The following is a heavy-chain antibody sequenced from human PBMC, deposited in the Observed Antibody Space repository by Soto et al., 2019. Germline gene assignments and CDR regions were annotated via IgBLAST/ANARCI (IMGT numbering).Heavy chain of an antibody. V-gene: IGHV3-9*01. Sequence: EVQLVESGGDLVQPGRSLRLSCAASGFTFDDYAMHWVRQVPGKGLQWVSGLSWNGVTIGYAASVKGRFTISRDNAKKSLYLEMNGLRPDDTALYSCAASRAYDSSDYSGFHYGMAVWGLGTTVAVSS. J-gene: IGHJ6*02. D-gene: IGHD3-22*01. CDR3: AASRAYDSSDYSGFHYGMAV. CDR2: LSWNGVTI. CDR1: GFTFDDYA.